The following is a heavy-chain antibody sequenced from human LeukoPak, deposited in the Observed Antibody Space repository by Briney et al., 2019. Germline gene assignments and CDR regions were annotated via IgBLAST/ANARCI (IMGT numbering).Heavy chain of an antibody. Sequence: ASVKVSCKASGGTFSSYAISWVRQAPGQGLDWMGGIIPIFGTANYAQMFQGRVTNTADKSTSTAYMELSSLRSEDTAVYYCARDHPKCSGGSCPFDYWGQGTLVTVSS. J-gene: IGHJ4*02. V-gene: IGHV1-69*06. CDR2: IIPIFGTA. D-gene: IGHD2-15*01. CDR3: ARDHPKCSGGSCPFDY. CDR1: GGTFSSYA.